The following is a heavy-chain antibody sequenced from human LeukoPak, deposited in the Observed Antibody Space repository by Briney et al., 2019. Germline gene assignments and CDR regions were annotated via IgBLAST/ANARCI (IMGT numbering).Heavy chain of an antibody. CDR1: GFTFSSYS. D-gene: IGHD6-19*01. CDR2: ISSSSSYI. Sequence: GGSLRLSCAASGFTFSSYSMNWVRQAPGKGLEWVSSISSSSSYIYYAGSVKGRFTISRDNAKNSLYLQMNSLRAEDTAVYYCARDFYSSGCKGDWGQGTLVTVSS. CDR3: ARDFYSSGCKGD. V-gene: IGHV3-21*01. J-gene: IGHJ4*02.